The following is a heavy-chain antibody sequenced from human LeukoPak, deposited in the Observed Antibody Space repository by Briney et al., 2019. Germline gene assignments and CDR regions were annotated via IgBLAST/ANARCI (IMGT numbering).Heavy chain of an antibody. D-gene: IGHD1-26*01. J-gene: IGHJ4*02. CDR2: IYHSGIT. Sequence: PSETLSLTCTVSGYSIRSGFYWGWIRQPPGKGLEWIGNIYHSGITYYTPSLKSRVTISVDTSKNQFYLKLNSVTAADTAVYYCARGSGSYKFDYWGQGTLVTVSS. CDR1: GYSIRSGFY. V-gene: IGHV4-38-2*02. CDR3: ARGSGSYKFDY.